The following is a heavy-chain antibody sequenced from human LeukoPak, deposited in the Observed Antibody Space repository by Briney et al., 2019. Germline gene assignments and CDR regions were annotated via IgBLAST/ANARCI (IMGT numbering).Heavy chain of an antibody. CDR3: ARDGRMGGSPFDY. Sequence: GGSLRLSCAASGFTFSSYSMNWVRQAPGKGLEWVSSISSSSSYIYYADSVKGRFTISRDNAKNSLYLQMNSLRAEDTAVYYCARDGRMGGSPFDYWGQGTLVTVSS. D-gene: IGHD1-26*01. CDR1: GFTFSSYS. J-gene: IGHJ4*02. V-gene: IGHV3-21*01. CDR2: ISSSSSYI.